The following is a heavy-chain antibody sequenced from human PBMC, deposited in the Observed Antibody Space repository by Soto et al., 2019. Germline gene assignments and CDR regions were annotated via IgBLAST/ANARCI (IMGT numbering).Heavy chain of an antibody. CDR3: ARYNSYAIDY. CDR2: IHYSGTT. CDR1: GTSISSYY. Sequence: SETLSETCTVSGTSISSYYWSWIRQPPGKGLEWIANIHYSGTTNYNPSLASRVTLSVDTSKNQFSLKMTSVTAADRAMYFCARYNSYAIDYWGRGTLVTVSS. V-gene: IGHV4-59*01. J-gene: IGHJ4*02. D-gene: IGHD2-8*01.